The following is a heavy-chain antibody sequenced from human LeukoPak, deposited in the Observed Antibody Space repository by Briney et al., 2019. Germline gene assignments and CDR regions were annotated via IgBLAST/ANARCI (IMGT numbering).Heavy chain of an antibody. Sequence: SETLSLTCAVYGGSFSGYYWGWIRQPPGKGLEWIGEINHSGSTNYNPSLKSRVTISVDTSKNQFSLKLSSVTAADTAVYYCARSTKRGYSGYAYYYYYMDVWGKGTTVTVSS. CDR2: INHSGST. V-gene: IGHV4-34*01. D-gene: IGHD5-12*01. CDR3: ARSTKRGYSGYAYYYYYMDV. CDR1: GGSFSGYY. J-gene: IGHJ6*03.